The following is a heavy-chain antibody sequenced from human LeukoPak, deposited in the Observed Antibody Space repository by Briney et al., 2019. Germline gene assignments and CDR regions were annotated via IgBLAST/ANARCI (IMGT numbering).Heavy chain of an antibody. Sequence: PSETLSLTCTVSGGSISNYYWNWIRQPPGKGLEWIGSIYYSGITYYNPSLKSRVTISVDTSRNQFSLKLSSVTAADTTVYYCARHFVYYYGSGTYYPCWFDPWGQGTLVTVSS. D-gene: IGHD3-10*01. CDR2: IYYSGIT. CDR3: ARHFVYYYGSGTYYPCWFDP. V-gene: IGHV4-59*05. J-gene: IGHJ5*02. CDR1: GGSISNYY.